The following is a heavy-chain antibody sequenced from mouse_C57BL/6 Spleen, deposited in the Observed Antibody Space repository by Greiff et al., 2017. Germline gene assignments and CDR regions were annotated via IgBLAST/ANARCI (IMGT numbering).Heavy chain of an antibody. CDR1: GYTFTSYW. Sequence: QVQLKQPGAELVKPGASVKMSCKASGYTFTSYWITWVKQRPGQGLEWIGDIYPGSGSTNYNEKFKSKATLTVDTSSSTAYMQLSSLTSEDSAVXYCARGRDGYHPFDYWGQGTTLTVSS. D-gene: IGHD2-3*01. CDR2: IYPGSGST. J-gene: IGHJ2*01. CDR3: ARGRDGYHPFDY. V-gene: IGHV1-55*01.